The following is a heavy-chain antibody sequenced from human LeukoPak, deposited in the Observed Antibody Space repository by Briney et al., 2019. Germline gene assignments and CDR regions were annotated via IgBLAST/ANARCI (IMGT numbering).Heavy chain of an antibody. V-gene: IGHV3-23*01. CDR1: GFTFSSYA. D-gene: IGHD4-17*01. Sequence: GGSLRLSCAASGFTFSSYAMSWVRQAPGKWLEWVSAISGSGGSTYYADSVKGRFTISRDNSKNTLYLQMNSLRAEDTAVYYCAKALGLRNLAPFDYWGQGTLVTVSS. CDR2: ISGSGGST. J-gene: IGHJ4*02. CDR3: AKALGLRNLAPFDY.